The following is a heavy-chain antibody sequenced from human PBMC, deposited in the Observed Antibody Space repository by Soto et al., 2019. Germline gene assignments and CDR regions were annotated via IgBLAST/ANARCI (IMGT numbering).Heavy chain of an antibody. D-gene: IGHD3-22*01. CDR3: AKVPHYDSSGYQGYFDY. CDR1: GFTFSSYA. J-gene: IGHJ4*02. V-gene: IGHV3-23*01. Sequence: GGSLRLSCAASGFTFSSYAMSWVRQAPGKGLEWVSAISGSGGSTYYADSVKGRFTISRDNSKNTLYLQMNSLRAEDTAVYYCAKVPHYDSSGYQGYFDYWGQGTLVTVSS. CDR2: ISGSGGST.